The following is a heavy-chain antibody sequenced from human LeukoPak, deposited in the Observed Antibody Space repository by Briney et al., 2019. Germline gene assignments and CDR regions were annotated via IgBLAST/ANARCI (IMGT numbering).Heavy chain of an antibody. D-gene: IGHD3-10*01. Sequence: GGSLRISCAASGFTFSTYSMNWVRQAPGKGLECVSVIHIDGNTYHADSVKGRFTISRDNAKNTLYLQMNSLRAEDTAVYYCARGRAGNYYNHNDYWGQGTLVTVSS. V-gene: IGHV3-66*01. CDR3: ARGRAGNYYNHNDY. CDR2: IHIDGNT. CDR1: GFTFSTYS. J-gene: IGHJ4*01.